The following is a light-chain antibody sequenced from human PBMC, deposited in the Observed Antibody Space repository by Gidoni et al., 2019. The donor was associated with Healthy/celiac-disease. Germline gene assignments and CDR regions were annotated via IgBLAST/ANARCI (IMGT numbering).Light chain of an antibody. Sequence: SSVLTQPPSVSVAPGQTARITCGGNNIGSKSVHWYQQKPGQAPVLVVYDDGDRPSGMPDRFSGSNSGNTATLTISRVEAGDEADDYCQVWDSSSDHWVFGGGTKLTVL. J-gene: IGLJ3*02. CDR1: NIGSKS. CDR3: QVWDSSSDHWV. V-gene: IGLV3-21*02. CDR2: DDG.